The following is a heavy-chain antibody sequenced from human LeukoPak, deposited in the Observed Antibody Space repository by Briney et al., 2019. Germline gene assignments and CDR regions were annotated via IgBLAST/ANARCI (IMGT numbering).Heavy chain of an antibody. J-gene: IGHJ4*02. Sequence: PGGSLRLSCTASGFTFSSYAMNWVRQAPGKGLEWVPGIGAGGTFTYYADSVKGRFTISRDNSKNTLYLQMNSLRTEDTAVYYCAKDFVPRGGSYFPGFDYWGQGTLVIVSS. CDR1: GFTFSSYA. D-gene: IGHD1-26*01. V-gene: IGHV3-23*01. CDR3: AKDFVPRGGSYFPGFDY. CDR2: IGAGGTFT.